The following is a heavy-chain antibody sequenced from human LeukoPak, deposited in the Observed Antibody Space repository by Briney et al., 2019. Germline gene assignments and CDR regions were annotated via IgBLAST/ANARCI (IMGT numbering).Heavy chain of an antibody. Sequence: GGSLRLSCPASGFTFSFYWMHWVRQVPGKGLVWVSHMNCDGSSTTYADSVKGRFTISRDNAKNTLNLQMNSLRVDDSAVYYCARVGSLNRPPPRPVDYWGQGTLVTVSS. J-gene: IGHJ4*02. D-gene: IGHD1-26*01. V-gene: IGHV3-74*01. CDR1: GFTFSFYW. CDR3: ARVGSLNRPPPRPVDY. CDR2: MNCDGSST.